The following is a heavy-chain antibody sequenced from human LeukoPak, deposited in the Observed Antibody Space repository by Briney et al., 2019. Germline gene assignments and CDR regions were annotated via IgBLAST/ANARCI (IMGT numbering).Heavy chain of an antibody. CDR2: ISGSGGST. CDR1: GFTFSSYA. D-gene: IGHD6-13*01. Sequence: GGSLRLSCAASGFTFSSYAMSWVRQAPGKGLEWVSAISGSGGSTYYADSVKGRFTISRDNSKNTLYLQMNSLRAEDTAVYYCAKESAEGTGQQLVLEIHYFDYWGQGTLVTVSS. V-gene: IGHV3-23*01. J-gene: IGHJ4*02. CDR3: AKESAEGTGQQLVLEIHYFDY.